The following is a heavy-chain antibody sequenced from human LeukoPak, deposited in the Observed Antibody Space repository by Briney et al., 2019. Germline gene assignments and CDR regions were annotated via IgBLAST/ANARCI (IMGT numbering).Heavy chain of an antibody. V-gene: IGHV1-69*13. J-gene: IGHJ4*02. D-gene: IGHD3-22*01. CDR1: GGTFSSYA. CDR3: AANYYDSNGYCYY. Sequence: GASVKVSCKASGGTFSSYAISWVRQAPGQGLEWMGGIIPILGTANYAQKFQGRVTITADESTSTAYMELSSLRSEDTAVYYCAANYYDSNGYCYYWGQGTLVTVSS. CDR2: IIPILGTA.